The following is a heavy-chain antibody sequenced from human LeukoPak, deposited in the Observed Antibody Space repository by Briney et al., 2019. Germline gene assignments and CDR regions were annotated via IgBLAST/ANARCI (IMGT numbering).Heavy chain of an antibody. V-gene: IGHV3-30*18. CDR3: AKLDTAMDNFDY. CDR2: ISYDGSNK. J-gene: IGHJ4*02. CDR1: GFTFSSYG. Sequence: PGGSLRLSCAASGFTFSSYGMDWVRQAPGKGLEGGAVISYDGSNKYYADSVKGRFTISRDNSKNTLYLQMNSLRAEDTAVYYCAKLDTAMDNFDYWGQGTLVTVSS. D-gene: IGHD5-18*01.